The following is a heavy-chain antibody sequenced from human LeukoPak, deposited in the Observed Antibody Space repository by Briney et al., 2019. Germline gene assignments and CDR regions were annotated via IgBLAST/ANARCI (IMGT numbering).Heavy chain of an antibody. V-gene: IGHV3-30*18. Sequence: GGSLRLSCAASGFIFDTYGMLWVRQAPGKGLEWVAVIAYDGSNKVYADSVKGRFTISRDNSKNTLYLQMNSLRGEDTAVYYCAKVKAIATINYGLDVWGQGTTVTVSS. CDR2: IAYDGSNK. J-gene: IGHJ6*02. D-gene: IGHD1-1*01. CDR1: GFIFDTYG. CDR3: AKVKAIATINYGLDV.